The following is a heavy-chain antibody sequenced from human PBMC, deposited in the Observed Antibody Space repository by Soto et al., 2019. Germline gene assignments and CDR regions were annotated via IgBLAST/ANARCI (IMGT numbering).Heavy chain of an antibody. Sequence: GGSLRLSCAASGFTFSSYGMHWVRQAPGKGLEWVAVIWYDGSNKYYADSVKGRFTISRDNSKNTLYLQMNSLRAEDTAVYYCAREKRRTIPLFDYWGQGTLVTVSS. CDR1: GFTFSSYG. CDR3: AREKRRTIPLFDY. J-gene: IGHJ4*02. V-gene: IGHV3-33*01. CDR2: IWYDGSNK.